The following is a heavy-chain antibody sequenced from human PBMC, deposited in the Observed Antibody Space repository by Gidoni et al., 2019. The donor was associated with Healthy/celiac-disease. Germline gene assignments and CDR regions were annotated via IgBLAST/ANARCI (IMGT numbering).Heavy chain of an antibody. CDR1: GVKPTSTA. D-gene: IGHD6-19*01. CDR2: IVVGSGNT. V-gene: IGHV1-58*02. CDR3: AAADSSGWYWYFDL. Sequence: QMQPVQTWPDGKKPVTAGKGSSKDAGVKPTSTAMQWVRQARGQRLEWIGWIVVGSGNTNYAQKFQERVTITRDMSTSTAYMELSSLRSEDTAVYYCAAADSSGWYWYFDLWGRGTLVTVSS. J-gene: IGHJ2*01.